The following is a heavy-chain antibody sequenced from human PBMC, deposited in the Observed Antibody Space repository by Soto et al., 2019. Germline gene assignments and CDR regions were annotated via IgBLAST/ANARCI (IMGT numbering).Heavy chain of an antibody. V-gene: IGHV3-23*01. CDR1: GFTFSSYA. J-gene: IGHJ5*02. CDR3: GEDPQSTGWSYNWFDP. Sequence: GGSLRLSCAASGFTFSSYAMSWVRQTPGKGLEWVSTMSGSGDSTYYADSVKGRFTISRDNSRNTLYLQMNSLRAEDTAVYYFGEDPQSTGWSYNWFDPWGQGTLVTVSS. D-gene: IGHD6-19*01. CDR2: MSGSGDST.